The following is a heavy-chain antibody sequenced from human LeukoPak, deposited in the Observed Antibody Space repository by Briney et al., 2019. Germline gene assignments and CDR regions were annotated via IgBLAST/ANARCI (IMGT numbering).Heavy chain of an antibody. CDR2: ISGSGGST. CDR3: AKSGIAAAGTDFDY. CDR1: GFPFSTYS. J-gene: IGHJ4*02. Sequence: GGSLRLSCAASGFPFSTYSMNWVRQAPGKGLELVSAISGSGGSTYYADSVKGRFTISRDNSKNTLYLQMNSLRAEDTAVYYCAKSGIAAAGTDFDYWGQGTLVTVSS. V-gene: IGHV3-23*01. D-gene: IGHD6-13*01.